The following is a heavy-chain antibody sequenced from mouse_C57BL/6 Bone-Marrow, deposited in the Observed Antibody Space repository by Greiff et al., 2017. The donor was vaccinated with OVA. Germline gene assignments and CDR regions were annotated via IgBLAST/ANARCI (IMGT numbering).Heavy chain of an antibody. V-gene: IGHV14-4*01. CDR1: GFNIKDDY. D-gene: IGHD1-1*01. Sequence: VHVKQSGAELVRPGASVKLSCTASGFNIKDDYMHWVKQRPEQGLEWIGWIDPENGDTEYASKFQGKATITADTSSNTAYLQLSSLTSEDTAVYYCTTRGSSSFDYWGQGTTLTVSS. CDR3: TTRGSSSFDY. CDR2: IDPENGDT. J-gene: IGHJ2*01.